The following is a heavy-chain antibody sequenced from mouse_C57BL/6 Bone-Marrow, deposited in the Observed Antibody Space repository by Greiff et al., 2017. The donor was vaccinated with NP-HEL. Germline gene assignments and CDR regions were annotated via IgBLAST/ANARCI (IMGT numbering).Heavy chain of an antibody. D-gene: IGHD2-12*01. CDR1: GYTFTDYY. V-gene: IGHV1-19*01. CDR3: ARVDYSVYYAMEY. J-gene: IGHJ4*01. CDR2: INPYNGGT. Sequence: VQLQQSGPVLVKPGASVKMSCKASGYTFTDYYMNWVKQSHGKSLEWIGVINPYNGGTSYNQKFKGKATLTVDKSSSTAYMELNSLTSEGSAVYYCARVDYSVYYAMEYWGQGNSGTV.